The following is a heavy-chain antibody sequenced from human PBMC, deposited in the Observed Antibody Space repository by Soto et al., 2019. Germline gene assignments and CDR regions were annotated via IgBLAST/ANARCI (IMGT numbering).Heavy chain of an antibody. CDR3: ARVGGWSTSAGPRPWYFDF. CDR2: IFYTGSS. D-gene: IGHD6-13*01. V-gene: IGHV4-59*08. Sequence: SETLSLTCTVSGGSISGYYWGWIRQPPGKGLEWMGYIFYTGSSNYNPSLKSRVTMSVDTSKNQLSLSLSSVTAADTAVYHCARVGGWSTSAGPRPWYFDFSGRGILVTVSS. J-gene: IGHJ2*01. CDR1: GGSISGYY.